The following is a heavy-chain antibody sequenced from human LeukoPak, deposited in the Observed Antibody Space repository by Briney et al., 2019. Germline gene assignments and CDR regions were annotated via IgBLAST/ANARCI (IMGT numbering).Heavy chain of an antibody. V-gene: IGHV3-66*01. Sequence: PGGSLRLSCAASGFTVSSNYMSWVRQAPGKGLEWVSVIYSGGSTYYADSVKGRFTISRDNSKNTLYLQMNSLRAEDTAVYYCARDEELTLGSDYWGQGTLVTVSS. CDR1: GFTVSSNY. CDR2: IYSGGST. D-gene: IGHD3-9*01. CDR3: ARDEELTLGSDY. J-gene: IGHJ4*02.